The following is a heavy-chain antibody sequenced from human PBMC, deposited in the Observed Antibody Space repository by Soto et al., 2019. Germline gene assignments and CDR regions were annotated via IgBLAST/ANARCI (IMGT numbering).Heavy chain of an antibody. CDR3: AKERSYSSSWFYFDY. J-gene: IGHJ4*02. D-gene: IGHD6-13*01. Sequence: GGSLRLSCAASGFTFSSYAMSWVRQAPGKGLEWVSAISGSGGSTYYADSVKGRFTISRDNSKNTLYLQMNSLGAEDTAVYYCAKERSYSSSWFYFDYWGQGTLVTVSS. CDR1: GFTFSSYA. V-gene: IGHV3-23*01. CDR2: ISGSGGST.